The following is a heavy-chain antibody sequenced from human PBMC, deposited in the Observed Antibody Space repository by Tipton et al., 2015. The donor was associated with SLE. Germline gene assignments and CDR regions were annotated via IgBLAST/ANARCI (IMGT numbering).Heavy chain of an antibody. CDR2: INHSGST. D-gene: IGHD3-22*01. J-gene: IGHJ4*02. V-gene: IGHV4-34*01. Sequence: TLSLTCAVYGGSFSGYYWSWIRQPPGKGLERIGEINHSGSTNYNPSLKSRVTISVDTSKNQFSLKLSSVTAADTAVYYCASVDTAMVTDRTGFYYDSSGYSDYWGQGTLVTVSS. CDR1: GGSFSGYY. CDR3: ASVDTAMVTDRTGFYYDSSGYSDY.